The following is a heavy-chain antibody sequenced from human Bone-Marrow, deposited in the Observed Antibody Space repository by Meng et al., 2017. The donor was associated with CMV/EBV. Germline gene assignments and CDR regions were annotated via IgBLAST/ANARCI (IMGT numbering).Heavy chain of an antibody. D-gene: IGHD1-7*01. CDR2: IHPSGTT. Sequence: SETLSLTCAVSADSISSDNWWSWVRQPPGKGLEWIGEIHPSGTTNYNPSLKSRVTISVDTSKNQFSLKLSSVTAADTAVYYCARGPLYNWNYDAFDIWGQGTMVTVSS. V-gene: IGHV4-4*02. J-gene: IGHJ3*02. CDR1: ADSISSDNW. CDR3: ARGPLYNWNYDAFDI.